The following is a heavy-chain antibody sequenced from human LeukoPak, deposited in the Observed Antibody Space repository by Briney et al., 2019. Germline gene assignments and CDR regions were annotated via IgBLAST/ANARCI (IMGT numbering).Heavy chain of an antibody. CDR3: ARERLNAKTVEMATTAFDY. CDR1: GGTFSSYA. Sequence: ASVKVSCKASGGTFSSYAISWVRQAPGQGLEWMGGIIPIFGTANYAQKFQGRVTITADESTSTAYMELSSLRSEDTAVYYCARERLNAKTVEMATTAFDYWGQGTLVTVSS. V-gene: IGHV1-69*13. CDR2: IIPIFGTA. D-gene: IGHD5-24*01. J-gene: IGHJ4*02.